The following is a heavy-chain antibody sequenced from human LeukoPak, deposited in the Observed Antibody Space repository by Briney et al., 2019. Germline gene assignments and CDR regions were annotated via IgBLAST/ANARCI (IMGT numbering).Heavy chain of an antibody. Sequence: GGSLRLSCAASGFTFSSYSMNWVRQAPGKGLEWVSSISSSSYIYYADSVKSRFTISRDNAKNSLYLQMNSLRAEDTAVYYCARAKTGAAHPFDYWGQGTLVTVSS. J-gene: IGHJ4*02. CDR1: GFTFSSYS. V-gene: IGHV3-21*01. CDR2: ISSSSYI. CDR3: ARAKTGAAHPFDY. D-gene: IGHD1-1*01.